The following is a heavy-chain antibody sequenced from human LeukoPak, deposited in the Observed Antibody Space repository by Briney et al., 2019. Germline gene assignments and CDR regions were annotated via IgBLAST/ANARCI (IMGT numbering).Heavy chain of an antibody. V-gene: IGHV1-69*05. D-gene: IGHD7-27*01. J-gene: IGHJ4*02. CDR1: GGTFSSYA. CDR2: IIPIFGTA. Sequence: SVKVSCKASGGTFSSYAISWVRQAPGQGLEWMGGIIPIFGTANYAQKFQGRVTITTDESTSTAYMELSSLRSEDTAVYYCARSANWGRGYYFDYWGQGTQVTVSS. CDR3: ARSANWGRGYYFDY.